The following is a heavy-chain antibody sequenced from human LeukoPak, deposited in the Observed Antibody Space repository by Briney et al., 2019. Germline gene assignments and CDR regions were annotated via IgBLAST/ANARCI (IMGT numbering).Heavy chain of an antibody. Sequence: GGSLRLSCVASEFTFSNYAMNWIRQAPGKGLEWVSTISSGGGDTYIADSVKGRFTISRDNSKYTLYLQMNRLRADDTAVYYCAKAEGATLYYYGVDVWGQGTTVTVSS. CDR3: AKAEGATLYYYGVDV. V-gene: IGHV3-23*01. CDR1: EFTFSNYA. J-gene: IGHJ6*02. CDR2: ISSGGGDT.